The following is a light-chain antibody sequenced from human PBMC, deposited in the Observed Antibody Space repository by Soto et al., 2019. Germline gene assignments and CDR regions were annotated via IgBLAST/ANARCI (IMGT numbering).Light chain of an antibody. J-gene: IGLJ1*01. CDR3: AAWDDSLNGTV. CDR2: SNN. CDR1: ISNIGSNT. V-gene: IGLV1-44*01. Sequence: QSVLAQTPAASVTPGQRVTISGSVSISNIGSNTVNWYQQLPGTAPTLIIYSNNQRPSGVPDRFSGSKSGTSASLAISGLQSEDEADYYCAAWDDSLNGTVFGNGTKVTVL.